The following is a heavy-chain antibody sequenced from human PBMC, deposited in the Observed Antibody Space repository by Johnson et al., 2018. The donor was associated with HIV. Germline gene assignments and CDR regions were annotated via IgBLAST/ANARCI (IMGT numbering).Heavy chain of an antibody. Sequence: VQLVESGGDLVQPGGSLRLSCVGSGFTFSTNWMHWVRQAPGKGLVWVSRINSDGSSTSYADSVKGRFTISRDNAKNTLYLQMNSLRAEDTAVYYCAKALGWELSIWGQGTMVTVSS. J-gene: IGHJ3*02. V-gene: IGHV3-74*03. CDR3: AKALGWELSI. CDR2: INSDGSST. CDR1: GFTFSTNW. D-gene: IGHD1-26*01.